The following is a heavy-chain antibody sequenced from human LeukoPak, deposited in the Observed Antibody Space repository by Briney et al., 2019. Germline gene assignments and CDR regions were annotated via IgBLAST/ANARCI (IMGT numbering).Heavy chain of an antibody. V-gene: IGHV4-34*01. Sequence: PSETLSLTCAVSGGSFSGYYWSWIRQPPGKGLEWIGEINHSGSTNYNPSLKSRVTISVDTSKNQFSLKLSSVTAADTAVYYCARGPYSRKGYFDYWGQGTLVTVSS. CDR2: INHSGST. D-gene: IGHD3-16*01. CDR1: GGSFSGYY. J-gene: IGHJ4*02. CDR3: ARGPYSRKGYFDY.